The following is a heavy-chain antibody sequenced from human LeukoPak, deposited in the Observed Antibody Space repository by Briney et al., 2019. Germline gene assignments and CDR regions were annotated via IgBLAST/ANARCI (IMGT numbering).Heavy chain of an antibody. D-gene: IGHD3-10*01. V-gene: IGHV3-48*02. CDR1: GFTFSSYS. J-gene: IGHJ4*02. Sequence: GGSLRLSCAASGFTFSSYSMTWVRQAPGKGLEWVSYISSSSTIYYADSVKGRFTISRDNAKNSLYLQMNSLRDEDTAVYYCARDGANYYGSGSYLDYWGQGTLVTVSS. CDR3: ARDGANYYGSGSYLDY. CDR2: ISSSSTI.